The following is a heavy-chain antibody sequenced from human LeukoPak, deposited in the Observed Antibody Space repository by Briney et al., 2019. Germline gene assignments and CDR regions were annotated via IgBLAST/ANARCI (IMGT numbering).Heavy chain of an antibody. CDR1: GGSISSYY. D-gene: IGHD3-10*01. J-gene: IGHJ4*02. V-gene: IGHV4-59*01. Sequence: PSETLSLTCTVSGGSISSYYWRWIRQPPGKGLEWIGDIYYSGSTNYNPSLKSRVTMSVDTSKNQFSLKLSSVTAADTAVYYCARLPPRGSGSYSTDYWGQGTLVTVSS. CDR3: ARLPPRGSGSYSTDY. CDR2: IYYSGST.